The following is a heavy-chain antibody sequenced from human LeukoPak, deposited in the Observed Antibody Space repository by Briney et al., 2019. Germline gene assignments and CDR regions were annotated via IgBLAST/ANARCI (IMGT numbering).Heavy chain of an antibody. CDR2: IYYSGST. CDR3: ANTPDYGDFYYYYYMDV. J-gene: IGHJ6*03. CDR1: GGSISSYY. Sequence: SETLSLTCTVSGGSISSYYWSWIRQPPGKGLEWIGYIYYSGSTNYNPSLKSRVTISVDTSKNQFSLKLSSVTAADTAVYYCANTPDYGDFYYYYYMDVWGKGTTVTISS. V-gene: IGHV4-59*01. D-gene: IGHD4-17*01.